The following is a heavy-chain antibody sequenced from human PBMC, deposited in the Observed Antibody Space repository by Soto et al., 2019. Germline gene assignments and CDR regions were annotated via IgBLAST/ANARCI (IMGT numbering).Heavy chain of an antibody. CDR3: AKGTYYYGSGSYSTWGGMDV. J-gene: IGHJ6*02. D-gene: IGHD3-10*01. V-gene: IGHV3-23*01. Sequence: PGGSLRLSCAASGFTFSSYAMSWVRQAPGKGLEWVSGISDSGGSTYYADSVKGRFTISRDNSKNTLYLQMNSLRAEDTAVYYCAKGTYYYGSGSYSTWGGMDVWGQGTTVTVSS. CDR1: GFTFSSYA. CDR2: ISDSGGST.